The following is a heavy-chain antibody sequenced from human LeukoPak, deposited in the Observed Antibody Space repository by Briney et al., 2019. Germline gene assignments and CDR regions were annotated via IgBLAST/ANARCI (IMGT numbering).Heavy chain of an antibody. Sequence: SVKVSCKASGGTFSSYAISWVRQAPGQGLEWMGGIIPIFGTADYAQKFQGRVTITADESTSTAYMELSSLRSEDTAVYYCARVLQGPYYDTPYYMDVWGKGTTVAISS. CDR2: IIPIFGTA. V-gene: IGHV1-69*01. CDR1: GGTFSSYA. D-gene: IGHD3-22*01. CDR3: ARVLQGPYYDTPYYMDV. J-gene: IGHJ6*03.